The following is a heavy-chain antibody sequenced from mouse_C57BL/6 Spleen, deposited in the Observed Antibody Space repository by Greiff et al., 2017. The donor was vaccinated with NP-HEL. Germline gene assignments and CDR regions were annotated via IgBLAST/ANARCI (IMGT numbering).Heavy chain of an antibody. V-gene: IGHV1-64*01. CDR3: ARNYYGSSDWYFDV. J-gene: IGHJ1*03. CDR1: GYTFTSYW. D-gene: IGHD1-1*01. CDR2: IHPNSGST. Sequence: VQLQQPGAELVKPGASVKLSCKASGYTFTSYWMHWVKQRPGHGLEWIGMIHPNSGSTNYTEKFKSKATLTVAKSSRTAYMQLSSRTSEDSAVYYCARNYYGSSDWYFDVWGTGTTGTGSS.